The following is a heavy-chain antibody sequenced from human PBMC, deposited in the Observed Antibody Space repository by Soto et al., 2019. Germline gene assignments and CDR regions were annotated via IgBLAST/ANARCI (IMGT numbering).Heavy chain of an antibody. CDR2: IYYSGST. D-gene: IGHD3-10*01. CDR3: ARQHGEVRGVTGWFDP. CDR1: GGSISSGGYY. J-gene: IGHJ5*02. Sequence: SETLSLTCTVSGGSISSGGYYWSWIRQPPGKGLEWIGYIYYSGSTNYNPSLKSRVTISVDTSKNQFSLKLSSVTAADTAVYYCARQHGEVRGVTGWFDPWGQGTLVTVSS. V-gene: IGHV4-61*08.